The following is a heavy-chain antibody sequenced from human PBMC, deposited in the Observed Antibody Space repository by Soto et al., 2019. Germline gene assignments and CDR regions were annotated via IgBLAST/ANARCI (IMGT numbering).Heavy chain of an antibody. D-gene: IGHD6-19*01. V-gene: IGHV1-69*05. CDR2: IIPIFGST. J-gene: IGHJ4*02. CDR3: ARDGSVAGPDY. Sequence: GASVKVSCKASGGTFSTYAISWVRQAPGQGLEWMGGIIPIFGSTSYAQKFQGRVTMTRDTSTSTVYMELSSLRSEDTAVYYCARDGSVAGPDYWGQGTLVTVSS. CDR1: GGTFSTYA.